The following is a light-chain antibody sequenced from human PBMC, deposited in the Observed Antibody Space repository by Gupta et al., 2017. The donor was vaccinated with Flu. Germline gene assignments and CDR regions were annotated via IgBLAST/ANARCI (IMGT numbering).Light chain of an antibody. CDR2: DAS. J-gene: IGKJ1*01. V-gene: IGKV3-11*01. Sequence: LRERATLSCRTSQSVNNYLAWYQQKPGQAPRLLIYDASNRATGIPARFSGSGSGTDFTLTISSPEPEDFAVYYCQQRSNWPRTFGQGTKVEIK. CDR1: QSVNNY. CDR3: QQRSNWPRT.